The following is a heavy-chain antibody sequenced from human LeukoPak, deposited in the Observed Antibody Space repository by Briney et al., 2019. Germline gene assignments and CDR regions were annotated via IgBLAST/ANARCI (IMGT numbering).Heavy chain of an antibody. V-gene: IGHV3-30*02. CDR1: GFTFSSYG. Sequence: GGSLRLSCAASGFTFSSYGMHWVRQAPGKGLEWVAFIRYDGSNKYYADSVKGRFTISRDNSRNTLYLQMSSLRSEDTAVYYCARSGLSRFGFWGQGTLVTVSS. CDR3: ARSGLSRFGF. J-gene: IGHJ4*02. CDR2: IRYDGSNK. D-gene: IGHD2/OR15-2a*01.